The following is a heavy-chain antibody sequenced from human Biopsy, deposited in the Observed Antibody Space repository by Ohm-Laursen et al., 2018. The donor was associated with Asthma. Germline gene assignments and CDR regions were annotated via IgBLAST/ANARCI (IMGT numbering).Heavy chain of an antibody. CDR1: GYTFTSYG. Sequence: SVKVSCKASGYTFTSYGISWVRQAPGQGLEWMGWISAYNGNTNYAQKLQGRVTMTTDTSTSTAYMELRSLRSEDTAVYYCARASYDILTGYYNYFDYWGQGTLVTVSS. D-gene: IGHD3-9*01. V-gene: IGHV1-18*01. J-gene: IGHJ4*02. CDR2: ISAYNGNT. CDR3: ARASYDILTGYYNYFDY.